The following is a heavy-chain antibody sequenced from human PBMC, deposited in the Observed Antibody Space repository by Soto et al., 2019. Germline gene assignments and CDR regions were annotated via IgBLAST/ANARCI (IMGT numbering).Heavy chain of an antibody. CDR3: ARENSRISPRLFQH. CDR2: ISPAGTNQ. Sequence: GSLRLSCVASGFIFSDYAMHWARQAPGKGLEWVAPISPAGTNQYYADSAKGRFTISRDNSKNTLYLQMNSLRPEDTGLYYCARENSRISPRLFQHWGHGTLVTVS. J-gene: IGHJ1*01. V-gene: IGHV3-30-3*01. CDR1: GFIFSDYA. D-gene: IGHD6-6*01.